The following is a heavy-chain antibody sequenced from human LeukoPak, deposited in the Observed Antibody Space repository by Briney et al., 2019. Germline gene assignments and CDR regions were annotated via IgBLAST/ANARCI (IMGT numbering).Heavy chain of an antibody. D-gene: IGHD2-2*01. J-gene: IGHJ5*02. CDR1: GGSISSYY. CDR3: ARGNIAVVPAANWFDP. Sequence: SETLSLTCTVSGGSISSYYWSWIRQPPGKGLEWIGYIYYSGSTNYNPSLKSRVTISVDTSKNQFSLKLSSVTAADTAVYYCARGNIAVVPAANWFDPWGQGTLVTVSS. V-gene: IGHV4-59*01. CDR2: IYYSGST.